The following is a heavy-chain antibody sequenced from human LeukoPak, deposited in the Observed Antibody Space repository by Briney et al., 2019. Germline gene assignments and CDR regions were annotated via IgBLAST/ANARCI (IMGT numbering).Heavy chain of an antibody. D-gene: IGHD5-12*01. CDR2: ISDDGRS. V-gene: IGHV3-30*04. CDR1: GFAFSKYA. Sequence: GGSLRLSCAASGFAFSKYAMHWVRQAPGKGLEWVTIISDDGRSNYADSVEGRFTISRDNSKNTLYLQMSSLRAEDTAVYYCASTSGYDFWDMGYWDQGTLVTVSS. CDR3: ASTSGYDFWDMGY. J-gene: IGHJ4*02.